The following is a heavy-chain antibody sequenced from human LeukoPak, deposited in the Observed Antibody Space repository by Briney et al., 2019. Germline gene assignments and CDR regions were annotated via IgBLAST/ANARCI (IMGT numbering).Heavy chain of an antibody. CDR1: GFIFSSYP. V-gene: IGHV3-23*01. CDR3: AKGGYCSATRCYVGKGMDD. J-gene: IGHJ4*02. D-gene: IGHD2-2*01. Sequence: GESLRLSCAASGFIFSSYPMTWLRQAPGKGLEWVSSLSGDGRSTYYADSVKGRFTISRDNSKNTVSLQVNSLRAEDTAAYYCAKGGYCSATRCYVGKGMDDWGQGTLVTVSS. CDR2: LSGDGRST.